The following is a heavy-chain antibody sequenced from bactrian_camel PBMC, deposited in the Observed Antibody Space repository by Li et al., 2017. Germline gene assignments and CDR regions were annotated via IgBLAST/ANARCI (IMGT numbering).Heavy chain of an antibody. CDR1: GFTIITYA. Sequence: VQLVESGGDWVQTGGSLRLSCEVSGFTIITYARAWFHQAPGKQREGIAAIRPSDFAAYADSVKGRFTISHDNAENKLLLQMSNLKPEDSGTCYCAGKLGRRPDPPLVASRYTYWGQGTQVTVS. J-gene: IGHJ4*01. CDR2: IRPSDFAA. D-gene: IGHD1*01. V-gene: IGHV3S59*01. CDR3: AGKLGRRPDPPLVASRYTY.